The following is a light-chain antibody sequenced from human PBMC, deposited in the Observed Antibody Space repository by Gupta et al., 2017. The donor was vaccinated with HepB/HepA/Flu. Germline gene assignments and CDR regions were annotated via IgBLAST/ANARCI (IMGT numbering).Light chain of an antibody. CDR3: QAWDSSARV. CDR2: QDN. Sequence: SYELTQPPSVSVSPGQTAGITCSGNNLGDKYVSWYQQKPGQSPVLVIYQDNKRSSGIPERFSGSNSGNTATLTITGTQSVDEADYCCQAWDSSARVFGGGTMLTVL. CDR1: NLGDKY. V-gene: IGLV3-1*01. J-gene: IGLJ3*02.